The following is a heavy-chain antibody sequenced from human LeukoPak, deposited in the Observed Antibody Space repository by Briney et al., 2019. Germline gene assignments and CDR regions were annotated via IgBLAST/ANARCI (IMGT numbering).Heavy chain of an antibody. Sequence: ASVKVSCKASGYTFTSYDINWVRQATGQGLEWMGWMNPNSGNTDYAQKFQGRVTMTTDTSTATAYMELRSLRSDDTAVYYCARDLPAGSIPWGQGTLVIVSS. J-gene: IGHJ5*02. CDR3: ARDLPAGSIP. CDR1: GYTFTSYD. D-gene: IGHD6-19*01. CDR2: MNPNSGNT. V-gene: IGHV1-8*02.